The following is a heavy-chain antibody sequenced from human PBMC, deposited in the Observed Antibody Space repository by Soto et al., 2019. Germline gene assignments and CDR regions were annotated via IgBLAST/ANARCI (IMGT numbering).Heavy chain of an antibody. Sequence: SETLSLTCTVSGGSISSDHWSWIRQPPGKGLEWIGYVYDSGSTNYNPSLETRLTISMDTSKNQFSLRLTSVTAADTAVYYCARAGTTGTTYFSEALLEIDYWGQGTLVTVSS. CDR2: VYDSGST. CDR1: GGSISSDH. J-gene: IGHJ4*02. D-gene: IGHD1-1*01. CDR3: ARAGTTGTTYFSEALLEIDY. V-gene: IGHV4-59*08.